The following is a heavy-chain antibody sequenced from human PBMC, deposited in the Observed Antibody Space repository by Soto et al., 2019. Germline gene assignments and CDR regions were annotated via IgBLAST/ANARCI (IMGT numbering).Heavy chain of an antibody. J-gene: IGHJ4*02. CDR1: GGSISSYY. Sequence: PSETLSLTCTVSGGSISSYYWSWIRQPPGKGLEWIGYIYYSGSTNYNPSLKSRVTISVDTPKNQFSLKLRSVTPADTGMYFCARGVYGAFLDYWGQGTQVTVSS. V-gene: IGHV4-59*01. CDR2: IYYSGST. CDR3: ARGVYGAFLDY. D-gene: IGHD3-10*01.